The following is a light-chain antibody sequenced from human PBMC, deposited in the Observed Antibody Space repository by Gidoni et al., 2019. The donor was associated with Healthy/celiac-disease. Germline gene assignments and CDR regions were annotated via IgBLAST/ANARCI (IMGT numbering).Light chain of an antibody. CDR1: QSVSSN. Sequence: EIVITQSPATLSVSPGERATLSCRASQSVSSNLAWYQQKPGQAPRLLIYGASTRATGIPARFSGSGSGTEFTLTISSLQSEDFAVYYCQQYNTWPFTFGPGTKVDIK. V-gene: IGKV3-15*01. CDR3: QQYNTWPFT. J-gene: IGKJ3*01. CDR2: GAS.